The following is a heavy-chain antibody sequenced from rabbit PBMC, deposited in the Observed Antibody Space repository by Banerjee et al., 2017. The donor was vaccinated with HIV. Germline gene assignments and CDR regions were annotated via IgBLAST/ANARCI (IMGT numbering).Heavy chain of an antibody. CDR2: IDPVFGST. Sequence: QEQLVESGGGLVQPGGSLKLSCKASGFDFSSYGVSWVRQAPGKGLEWIGYIDPVFGSTYYASWVNGRFTISSHNAQNTLYLQMTSLTAADTATYFCARDHAGGDGFNLDLWGPGTLVTVS. J-gene: IGHJ4*01. CDR1: GFDFSSYG. V-gene: IGHV1S47*01. CDR3: ARDHAGGDGFNLDL. D-gene: IGHD4-2*01.